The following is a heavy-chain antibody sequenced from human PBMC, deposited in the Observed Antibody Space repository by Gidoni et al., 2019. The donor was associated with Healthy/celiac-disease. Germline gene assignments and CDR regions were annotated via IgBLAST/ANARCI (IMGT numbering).Heavy chain of an antibody. Sequence: QVQLVQSGAAVKKSGSSVKVSCKASGGTFSSYAISWVRQAPGQGLGWMGGTIPILGTANYAQKLQGRVTISADESRSTAYMELGGLRSEDTAVYYCARAGDGYGDLARWFDPWGQGTLVTVSS. CDR2: TIPILGTA. J-gene: IGHJ5*02. D-gene: IGHD4-17*01. CDR3: ARAGDGYGDLARWFDP. V-gene: IGHV1-69*01. CDR1: GGTFSSYA.